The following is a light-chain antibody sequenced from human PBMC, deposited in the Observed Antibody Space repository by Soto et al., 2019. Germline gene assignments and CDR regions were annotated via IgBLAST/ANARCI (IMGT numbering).Light chain of an antibody. CDR3: QQYGSSPRFT. J-gene: IGKJ3*01. CDR1: QSVSSSY. Sequence: EIVLTQSPGTLSLSPGERATLSCRASQSVSSSYLAGYQQKPGQAPRLLIYGASSRATGIPDRFSGSGSGTDLTLTISRLEPEDFAVYYCQQYGSSPRFTFGPGTKVDIK. CDR2: GAS. V-gene: IGKV3-20*01.